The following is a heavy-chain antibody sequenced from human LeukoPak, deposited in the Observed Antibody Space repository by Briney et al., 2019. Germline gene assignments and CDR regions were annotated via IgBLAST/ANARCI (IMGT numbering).Heavy chain of an antibody. CDR1: GYTFTSYA. V-gene: IGHV1-3*01. Sequence: GASVKVSCKASGYTFTSYAMHWVRQAPGQRLEWMGWINAGNGNTKYSQEFQGRVTMTRDTSISTAYMELSRLRSDDTAVYYCARENPRYFMAAGMIPSHWGQGTLVTVSS. CDR3: ARENPRYFMAAGMIPSH. D-gene: IGHD6-13*01. J-gene: IGHJ4*02. CDR2: INAGNGNT.